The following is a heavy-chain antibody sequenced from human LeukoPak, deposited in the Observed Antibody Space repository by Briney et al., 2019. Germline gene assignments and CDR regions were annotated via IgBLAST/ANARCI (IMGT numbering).Heavy chain of an antibody. D-gene: IGHD3-9*01. CDR3: ARVDAINYDILTGYGRSFFDY. CDR1: GGSISSSSYY. Sequence: PSETLSLTCTVSGGSISSSSYYWGWIRQPPGKGLEWIGSIYYSGSTYYNPSLKSRVTISVDTSKNQFSLKPSSVTAADTAVYYCARVDAINYDILTGYGRSFFDYWGQGTLVTVSS. J-gene: IGHJ4*02. CDR2: IYYSGST. V-gene: IGHV4-39*07.